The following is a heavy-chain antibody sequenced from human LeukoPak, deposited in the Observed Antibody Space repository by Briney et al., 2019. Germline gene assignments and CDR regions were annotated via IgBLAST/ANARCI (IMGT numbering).Heavy chain of an antibody. CDR2: INHSGST. D-gene: IGHD6-19*01. CDR1: GGSFSGYY. V-gene: IGHV4-34*01. Sequence: PSETLSLTCAVYGGSFSGYYWSWIRQPPGKGLEWIGEINHSGSTNYNPSLKSRVTISADKSISTAYLQWSSLKASDTTMYYCARGDSSGWPSNDYWGQGTLVTVSS. CDR3: ARGDSSGWPSNDY. J-gene: IGHJ4*02.